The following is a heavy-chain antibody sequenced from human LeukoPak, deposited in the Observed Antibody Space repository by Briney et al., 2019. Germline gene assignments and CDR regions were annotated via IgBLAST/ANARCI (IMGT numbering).Heavy chain of an antibody. D-gene: IGHD3-3*01. CDR2: ISSSSSYI. J-gene: IGHJ6*03. CDR3: VRVNYTPVETTYYYYMDV. V-gene: IGHV3-21*01. Sequence: GGSLRLSCAASGFTFSSYSMNWVRQAPGKGLEWVSSISSSSSYIYYADSVKGRFTISRDNAKNSLYLQMNSLRAEDTAVYYCVRVNYTPVETTYYYYMDVWGKGTTVTVSS. CDR1: GFTFSSYS.